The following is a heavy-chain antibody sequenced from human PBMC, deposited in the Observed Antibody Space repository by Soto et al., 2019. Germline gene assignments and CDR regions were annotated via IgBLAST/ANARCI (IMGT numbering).Heavy chain of an antibody. CDR3: AKRAAPTADWYFDL. V-gene: IGHV3-11*05. J-gene: IGHJ2*01. CDR1: GLIFSDYY. Sequence: QVQLVESGGGLVKPGGSVRLSCAASGLIFSDYYMSWIRQAPGKGLEWLSYISSSSSYTNYADSVKGRFTISRDNAKNSLYLQMNSLRDEDTAVYYCAKRAAPTADWYFDLWGRGTLVTVSS. D-gene: IGHD2-15*01. CDR2: ISSSSSYT.